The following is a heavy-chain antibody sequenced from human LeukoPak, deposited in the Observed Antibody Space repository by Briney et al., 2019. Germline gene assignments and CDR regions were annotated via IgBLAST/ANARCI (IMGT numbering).Heavy chain of an antibody. V-gene: IGHV1-24*01. J-gene: IGHJ4*02. Sequence: ASVKVSCKVSGHTLTELSMHWVRQAPGKGLEWMGGFDPEDGETIYAQKFQGRVTMTEDTSTDTAYMELSSLRSEDTAVYYCATDLPLVHYDSSGYSLPEDYWGQGTLVTVSS. CDR3: ATDLPLVHYDSSGYSLPEDY. D-gene: IGHD3-22*01. CDR1: GHTLTELS. CDR2: FDPEDGET.